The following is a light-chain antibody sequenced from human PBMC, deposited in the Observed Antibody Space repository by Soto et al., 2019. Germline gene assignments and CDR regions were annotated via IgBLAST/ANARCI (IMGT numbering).Light chain of an antibody. CDR3: SSYTSSSTLYV. V-gene: IGLV2-14*01. J-gene: IGLJ1*01. CDR1: SSDVGGYNY. Sequence: VLTEPASVSGSPGQSVTISCPRTSSDVGGYNYVSWYQQHPGKAPKLMIYDVSNRPSGVSNRFSGSKSGNTASLTISGLQAEDEADYYCSSYTSSSTLYVFGTGTKVTVL. CDR2: DVS.